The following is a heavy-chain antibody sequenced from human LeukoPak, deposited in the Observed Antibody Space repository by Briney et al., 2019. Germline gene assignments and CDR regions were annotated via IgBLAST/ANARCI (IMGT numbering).Heavy chain of an antibody. CDR1: GGSISSYY. J-gene: IGHJ5*02. Sequence: SETLSLTCTVSGGSISSYYWSWIRQPPGKGLEWIGYIYYSGSTNYNPSLKSRVTISVDTSKNQFSLKLSSVTAADTAVYYCARVRKPPMVRGVDWFDPWGQGTLVTVSS. V-gene: IGHV4-59*12. CDR3: ARVRKPPMVRGVDWFDP. CDR2: IYYSGST. D-gene: IGHD3-10*01.